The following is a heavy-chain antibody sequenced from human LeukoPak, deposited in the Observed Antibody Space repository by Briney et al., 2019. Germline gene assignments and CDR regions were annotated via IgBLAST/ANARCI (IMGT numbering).Heavy chain of an antibody. CDR2: IYTSGST. CDR1: GGSINSGSYY. CDR3: ATLTGGDDAFDI. Sequence: SQTLSLTCTVSGGSINSGSYYWNWIRQPAGKGLEWIGRIYTSGSTEYNPSLKSRVTISVLTSKNRFSLKLSSVTAADTAVYYCATLTGGDDAFDIWGQGTMVTVSS. D-gene: IGHD4-23*01. J-gene: IGHJ3*02. V-gene: IGHV4-61*02.